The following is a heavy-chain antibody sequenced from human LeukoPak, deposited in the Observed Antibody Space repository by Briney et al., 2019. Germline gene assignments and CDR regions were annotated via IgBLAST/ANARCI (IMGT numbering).Heavy chain of an antibody. D-gene: IGHD3-9*01. J-gene: IGHJ6*03. V-gene: IGHV1-2*02. CDR1: GYTFIAYY. Sequence: GASVKVSCKASGYTFIAYYMHWVRQAPGQGLEWMGWINPNSGDTNYAQEFQGRVTMTRDTSITTAYMELSRLRSDDTALYYCASALYYDILTGYPDYFYYMDVWGKGTTVTISS. CDR2: INPNSGDT. CDR3: ASALYYDILTGYPDYFYYMDV.